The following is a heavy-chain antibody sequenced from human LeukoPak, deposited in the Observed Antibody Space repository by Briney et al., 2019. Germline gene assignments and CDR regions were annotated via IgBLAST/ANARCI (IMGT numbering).Heavy chain of an antibody. Sequence: GGSLRLSCAASGFTFSSYAMSWVRQAPGKGLEWVSAISGSGGSTYYADSVKGRFTISRDNSKNTLYLQMNGLRAEDTAVYYCAKSGDSSSWYLYYFDYWGQGTLVTVSS. J-gene: IGHJ4*02. D-gene: IGHD6-13*01. V-gene: IGHV3-23*01. CDR1: GFTFSSYA. CDR2: ISGSGGST. CDR3: AKSGDSSSWYLYYFDY.